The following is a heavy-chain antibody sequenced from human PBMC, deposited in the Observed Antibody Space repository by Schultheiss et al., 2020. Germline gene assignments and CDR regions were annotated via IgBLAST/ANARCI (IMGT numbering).Heavy chain of an antibody. Sequence: GGSLRLSCAASGFTFSSYAMHWVSQAPGKGLEYVSAISSNGGSTYYANSVKGRFTISRDNSKNTLYLQMGSLRAEDMAVYYCARGFPNWNDVSLRRLVFDYWGQGTLVTVSS. V-gene: IGHV3-64*01. D-gene: IGHD1-1*01. CDR1: GFTFSSYA. CDR2: ISSNGGST. CDR3: ARGFPNWNDVSLRRLVFDY. J-gene: IGHJ4*02.